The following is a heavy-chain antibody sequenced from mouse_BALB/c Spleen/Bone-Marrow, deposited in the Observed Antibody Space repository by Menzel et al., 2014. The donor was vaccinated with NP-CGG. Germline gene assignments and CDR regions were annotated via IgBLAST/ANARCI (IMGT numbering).Heavy chain of an antibody. CDR1: GFTFTDYY. Sequence: EVKLVESGGGLVQPGGSLRLSCATSGFTFTDYYMNWVRQPPGKALEWLGFIRNKANGYTTEYSTSVKGRFTISRDNSLSILYLQMNTLRGEDSATYYCARDKGRVFFDYWGQGTTLTVSS. CDR2: IRNKANGYTT. CDR3: ARDKGRVFFDY. V-gene: IGHV7-3*02. J-gene: IGHJ2*01.